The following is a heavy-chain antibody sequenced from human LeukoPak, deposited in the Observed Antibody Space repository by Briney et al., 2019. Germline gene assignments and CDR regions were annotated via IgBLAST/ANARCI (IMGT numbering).Heavy chain of an antibody. V-gene: IGHV4-59*01. CDR2: IYYSGST. CDR3: AGFEYGYVWGSHTAGGRGFDY. D-gene: IGHD3-16*01. CDR1: GGSISSYY. Sequence: SETLSLTCTVSGGSISSYYWSWIRQPPGKGLEWIGYIYYSGSTNYNPSLKSRVTISVDTSKNQFSLKLSSVTAADTAVYYCAGFEYGYVWGSHTAGGRGFDYWGQGTLVTVSS. J-gene: IGHJ4*02.